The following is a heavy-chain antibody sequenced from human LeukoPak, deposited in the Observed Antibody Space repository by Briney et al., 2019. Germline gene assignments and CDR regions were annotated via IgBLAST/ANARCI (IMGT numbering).Heavy chain of an antibody. CDR1: GFTFRTSG. V-gene: IGHV3-20*04. CDR3: AREGHYDSSRFDP. D-gene: IGHD3-22*01. Sequence: GGSLRLSCAASGFTFRTSGMSWVRQAPGKGLEWVSDINWNGGSTRYADSVKGRFTISRDNAKNSLYLQMNSLRAEDTALYYCAREGHYDSSRFDPWGQGTLVTVSS. CDR2: INWNGGST. J-gene: IGHJ5*02.